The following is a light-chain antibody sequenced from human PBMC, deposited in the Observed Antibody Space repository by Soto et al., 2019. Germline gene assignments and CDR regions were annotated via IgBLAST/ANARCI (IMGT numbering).Light chain of an antibody. J-gene: IGLJ2*01. CDR2: DVS. CDR3: SSYTSSSTSVV. V-gene: IGLV2-14*01. Sequence: QSALTQPASVSGSPGQSITISCTGTSSDVGGYNYVSWYQQHPGKAPKLMIYDVSNRPSGVSARFSGSKSGNTASLTISGLQAEDEAAYYCSSYTSSSTSVVFGGGTKVTVL. CDR1: SSDVGGYNY.